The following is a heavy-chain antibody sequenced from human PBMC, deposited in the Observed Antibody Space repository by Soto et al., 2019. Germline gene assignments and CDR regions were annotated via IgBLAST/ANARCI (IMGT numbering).Heavy chain of an antibody. J-gene: IGHJ4*02. Sequence: GGSLRLSCAASGFTFSSYSMNWVRQAPGKGLEWVSSISSSSSYIYYADSVKGRFTISRDNAKNSLYLQMNSLRAEDTAVYYCAREKGYYYDSSGYYPFDYWGQGTLVTVSS. CDR2: ISSSSSYI. V-gene: IGHV3-21*01. CDR3: AREKGYYYDSSGYYPFDY. CDR1: GFTFSSYS. D-gene: IGHD3-22*01.